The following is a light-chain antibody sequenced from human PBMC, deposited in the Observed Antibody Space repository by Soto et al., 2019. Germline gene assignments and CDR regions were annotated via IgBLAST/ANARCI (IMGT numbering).Light chain of an antibody. V-gene: IGKV1-5*01. J-gene: IGKJ2*01. CDR2: DAS. CDR1: QSISSW. Sequence: DIQMTQSPSTLSASVGDRVTVTCRASQSISSWLAWYQQRPGRAPKLLIYDASSLESGVPSGFSGSGSGTEFTLTISSLQPDDFATYYCQQYNSYSYTFGQGTKVDI. CDR3: QQYNSYSYT.